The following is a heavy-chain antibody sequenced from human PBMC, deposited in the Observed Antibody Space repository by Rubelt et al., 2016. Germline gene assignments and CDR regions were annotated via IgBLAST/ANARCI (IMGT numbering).Heavy chain of an antibody. V-gene: IGHV4-31*02. Sequence: GKGLEWIGYIYYSGSTYYNPSLKSRITISVDTSKNQFSLKLSSLTAADTAVYYCARDVVAPQDVYYYYYGMDVWGQGTTVTVSS. J-gene: IGHJ6*02. CDR3: ARDVVAPQDVYYYYYGMDV. D-gene: IGHD2-2*01. CDR2: IYYSGST.